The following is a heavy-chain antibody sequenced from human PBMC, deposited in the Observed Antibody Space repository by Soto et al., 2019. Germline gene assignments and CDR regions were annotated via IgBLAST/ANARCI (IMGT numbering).Heavy chain of an antibody. J-gene: IGHJ5*02. CDR3: AMAVGQFDP. D-gene: IGHD6-19*01. CDR1: GYTFSSYA. V-gene: IGHV1-3*01. CDR2: INAANGNV. Sequence: QVQLVQSGAEVKKPGASVKVSCKASGYTFSSYALHWVRQAPGQRLEWMGWINAANGNVKYSQKFQGRVTITRDTSSSTAYMELSSLRSEDTAVYYFAMAVGQFDPWGQGTLVTVSS.